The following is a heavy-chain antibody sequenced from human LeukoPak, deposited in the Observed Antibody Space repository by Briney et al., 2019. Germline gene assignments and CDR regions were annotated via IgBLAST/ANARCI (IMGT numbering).Heavy chain of an antibody. CDR1: GGSFSGYY. CDR3: ARVVEMATNYYYYYYMDV. D-gene: IGHD5-24*01. Sequence: PSETLSLTCAVYGGSFSGYYWSWIRQPPGKGLEWIGEINHSGSTNYNPSLKSRVTISVDTSKNQFSLKLSSVTAADTAVYYCARVVEMATNYYYYYYMDVWGKGTTVTISS. V-gene: IGHV4-34*01. CDR2: INHSGST. J-gene: IGHJ6*03.